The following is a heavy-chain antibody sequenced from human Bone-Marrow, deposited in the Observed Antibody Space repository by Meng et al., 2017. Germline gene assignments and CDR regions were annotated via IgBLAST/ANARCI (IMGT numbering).Heavy chain of an antibody. D-gene: IGHD1-26*01. CDR3: ARGSGAYSY. CDR2: IYHTGAT. V-gene: IGHV4-38-2*01. CDR1: GYSISSGYY. J-gene: IGHJ4*02. Sequence: SETLSLTCAVSGYSISSGYYWGWVRQPPGKGLEWIGSIYHTGATYYNPSLKSRVTISVDTSTNQFSLKVTSVTAADTAVYYCARGSGAYSYWGQGTLVTVPQ.